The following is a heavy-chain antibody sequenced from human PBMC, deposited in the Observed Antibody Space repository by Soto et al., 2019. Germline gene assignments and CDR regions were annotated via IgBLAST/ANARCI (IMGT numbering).Heavy chain of an antibody. Sequence: PSETLSLTCTVSGGSVNRCAYYWSWIRQHPGKGLEWIGYIYYSGDTYYNPSLKSRFTISVDTSKNHFSLKLSSVTAADTAVYFCARAKGNAIVRGVSFYYYYLDVWGKGTTVTVSS. J-gene: IGHJ6*03. CDR1: GGSVNRCAYY. V-gene: IGHV4-31*03. CDR2: IYYSGDT. CDR3: ARAKGNAIVRGVSFYYYYLDV. D-gene: IGHD3-10*01.